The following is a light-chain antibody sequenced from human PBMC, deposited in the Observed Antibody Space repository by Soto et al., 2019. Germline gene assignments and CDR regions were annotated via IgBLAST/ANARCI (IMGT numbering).Light chain of an antibody. CDR3: LLYYGGAV. CDR2: STS. CDR1: TGAVTSGYY. J-gene: IGLJ2*01. V-gene: IGLV7-43*01. Sequence: QAVVTQDASLTVSPGGTVTLTCTSSTGAVTSGYYPNWFQQKPGQAPRALIYSTSNKPSWTPARFSGSLLGGKAALTLSGVQPEDEAGYYCLLYYGGAVFGGGTKLTVL.